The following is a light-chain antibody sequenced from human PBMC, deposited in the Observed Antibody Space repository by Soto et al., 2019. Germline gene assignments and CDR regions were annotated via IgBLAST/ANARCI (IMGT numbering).Light chain of an antibody. V-gene: IGKV1-27*01. Sequence: DIQMTQSPSSLSASVGDRVTITCRASQGISNVLAWYQQKPGKVPKLLISAASTLQSGVPSRFSGSGSGTDFTITITSLQPEDVATYYCQKYSSVITFGQGTRLEIK. CDR1: QGISNV. J-gene: IGKJ5*01. CDR3: QKYSSVIT. CDR2: AAS.